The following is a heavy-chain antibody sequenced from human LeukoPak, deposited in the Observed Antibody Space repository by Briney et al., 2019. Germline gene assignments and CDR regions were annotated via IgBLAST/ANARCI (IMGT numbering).Heavy chain of an antibody. V-gene: IGHV3-48*02. D-gene: IGHD3-22*01. CDR3: ARRPYSDTSGRLSDV. J-gene: IGHJ6*02. CDR2: IGSSGSPT. CDR1: GFAFSSYN. Sequence: QAGGSLRLSCAASGFAFSSYNMNWVRQAPGKGLEWIPYIGSSGSPTHYADSVGGRFTISRDNAKNSLYLQMNSLRDEDTAVYFCARRPYSDTSGRLSDVWGQGTTVTVSS.